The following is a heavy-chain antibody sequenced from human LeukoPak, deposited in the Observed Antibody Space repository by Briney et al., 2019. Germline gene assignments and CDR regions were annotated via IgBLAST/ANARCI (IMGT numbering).Heavy chain of an antibody. V-gene: IGHV1-2*06. CDR3: AREGATLPGASDI. D-gene: IGHD2-2*01. CDR1: GYTFTGYY. CDR2: INPNSGGT. J-gene: IGHJ3*02. Sequence: ASEKVSCKASGYTFTGYYMHWVRQAPGQGLEWMGRINPNSGGTNYAQKFQGRVTMTRDTSISTAYMELSRLRSDDTAVYYCAREGATLPGASDIWGQGTMVTVSS.